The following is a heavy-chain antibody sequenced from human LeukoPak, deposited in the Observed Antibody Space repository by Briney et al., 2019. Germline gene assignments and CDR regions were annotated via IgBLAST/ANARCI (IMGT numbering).Heavy chain of an antibody. Sequence: MTSETLSLTCSVSGDSISTYYWSWIRQPAGKGLEWIGRISTSGSPYYNPSLTSRVTMSVDTSKNQFSLKVSSVTAADTAVYYCATGGVDYDFWSGNGRGYFDLWGRGTLVTVSS. CDR2: ISTSGSP. J-gene: IGHJ2*01. CDR1: GDSISTYY. CDR3: ATGGVDYDFWSGNGRGYFDL. V-gene: IGHV4-4*07. D-gene: IGHD3-3*01.